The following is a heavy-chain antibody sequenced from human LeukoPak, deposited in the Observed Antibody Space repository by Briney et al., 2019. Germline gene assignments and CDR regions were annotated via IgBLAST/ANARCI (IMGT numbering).Heavy chain of an antibody. D-gene: IGHD2/OR15-2a*01. J-gene: IGHJ4*02. Sequence: GGSLRLSCAASGFTFSSYAMHWVRQAPGKGLEWVAVISYDGSNKYYADSVKGRFTISRDNSKNTLYLQMNSLRAEDTAVYYCAKGLLWARYYFDYWGQGTLVTDSS. CDR2: ISYDGSNK. V-gene: IGHV3-30-3*01. CDR1: GFTFSSYA. CDR3: AKGLLWARYYFDY.